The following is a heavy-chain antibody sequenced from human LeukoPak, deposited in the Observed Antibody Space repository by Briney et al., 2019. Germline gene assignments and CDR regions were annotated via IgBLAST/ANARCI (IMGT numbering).Heavy chain of an antibody. CDR3: ARPLGYCSDSRCPQSWFDP. CDR2: INHNGRT. V-gene: IGHV4-34*01. D-gene: IGHD2-15*01. Sequence: PSETLSLTCAVSGGSFSGYYWTWIRQPPGEGLEWIGEINHNGRTNYNPSLKSRVIMSVDTSKNQFSLKLSSVTAADTAVYYCARPLGYCSDSRCPQSWFDPWGQGTLVTVSS. J-gene: IGHJ5*02. CDR1: GGSFSGYY.